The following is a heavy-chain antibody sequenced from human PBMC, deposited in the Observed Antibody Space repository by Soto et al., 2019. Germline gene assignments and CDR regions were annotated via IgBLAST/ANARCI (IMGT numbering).Heavy chain of an antibody. V-gene: IGHV4-34*01. CDR2: INHSGST. Sequence: ASETLSLTCAVYGGSFSGYYWSWIRQPPGKGLEWIGEINHSGSTNYNPSLKSRVTISVDTSKNQFSLKLSSVTAADTAVYYCAREPTKYYYDSSGYYDAFDIWGQGTMVTVSS. CDR3: AREPTKYYYDSSGYYDAFDI. CDR1: GGSFSGYY. J-gene: IGHJ3*02. D-gene: IGHD3-22*01.